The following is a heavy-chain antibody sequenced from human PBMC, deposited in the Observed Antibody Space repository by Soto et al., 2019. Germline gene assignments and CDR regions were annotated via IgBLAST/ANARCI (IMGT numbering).Heavy chain of an antibody. CDR1: GGSISSSDYY. Sequence: QLQLQESGPGLVKPSETLSLTCTVSGGSISSSDYYWGWIRQPPGKGLEWIGAIYYSGTTYYSPSIQSRVTISVDTSKNRFSLKMRSVTAADTAVYFCARQAGAFGYYMDVWGKGPTVTVSS. CDR3: ARQAGAFGYYMDV. V-gene: IGHV4-39*01. J-gene: IGHJ6*03. D-gene: IGHD3-3*02. CDR2: IYYSGTT.